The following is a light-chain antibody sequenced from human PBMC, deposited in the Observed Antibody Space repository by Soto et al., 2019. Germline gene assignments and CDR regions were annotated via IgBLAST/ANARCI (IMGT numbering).Light chain of an antibody. CDR3: QQYNKWPRT. V-gene: IGKV3-15*01. J-gene: IGKJ1*01. CDR2: DAS. CDR1: QGVSSY. Sequence: EIVLTQSPATLSLSPGERATLSCRASQGVSSYLAWYQQKPGQAPRLLIYDASTRATGIPARYSGSGSGTEFNFTISSLQSEDFAVYYCQQYNKWPRTFGQGTKVDI.